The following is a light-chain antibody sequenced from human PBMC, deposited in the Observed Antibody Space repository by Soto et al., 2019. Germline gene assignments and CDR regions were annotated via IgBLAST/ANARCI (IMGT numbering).Light chain of an antibody. CDR1: TSDVGGYNY. V-gene: IGLV2-14*01. Sequence: QSALTQPASVSGSPGQSITISCTGTTSDVGGYNYVSWYQQHPGKAPKLMIYEVGNRPSGVSNRFSGSKSGNTASLTISGLQAEDEADYYCSSYTISSTWVFGGGTKLTVL. CDR2: EVG. CDR3: SSYTISSTWV. J-gene: IGLJ3*02.